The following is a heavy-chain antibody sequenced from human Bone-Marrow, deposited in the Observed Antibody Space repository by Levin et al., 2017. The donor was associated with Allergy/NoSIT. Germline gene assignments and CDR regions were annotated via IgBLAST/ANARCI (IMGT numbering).Heavy chain of an antibody. Sequence: GESLKISCAASGFSFSSYAMHWVRQAPGKGLEWVAVIWYDGSDKYYADSVKGRFTISRDNSKNTLYLQMNSLRAEDTAVYYCARERARRGESEPYYFDYWGQGTLVTVSS. CDR2: IWYDGSDK. D-gene: IGHD1-14*01. V-gene: IGHV3-33*01. CDR3: ARERARRGESEPYYFDY. J-gene: IGHJ4*02. CDR1: GFSFSSYA.